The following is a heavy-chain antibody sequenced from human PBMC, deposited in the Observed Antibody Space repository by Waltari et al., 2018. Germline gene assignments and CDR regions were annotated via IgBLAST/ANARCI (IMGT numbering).Heavy chain of an antibody. V-gene: IGHV4-59*01. Sequence: QVQLQESGPGLVKPSETLSLTCTVSGGSISSYYWSWIRQPPGKGLEWIGYIYYSGSTNYTPALQSRVTISVDTSKNQFSLKLSSVTAADTAVYYCARVPKDTAMVYFDYWGQGTLVTVSS. D-gene: IGHD5-18*01. J-gene: IGHJ4*02. CDR1: GGSISSYY. CDR3: ARVPKDTAMVYFDY. CDR2: IYYSGST.